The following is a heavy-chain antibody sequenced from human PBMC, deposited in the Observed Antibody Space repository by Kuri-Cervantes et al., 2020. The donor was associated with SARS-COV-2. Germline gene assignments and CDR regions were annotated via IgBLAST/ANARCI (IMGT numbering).Heavy chain of an antibody. J-gene: IGHJ4*02. CDR2: INHSGNT. CDR1: GGSFSGYY. V-gene: IGHV4-34*01. D-gene: IGHD2-2*01. CDR3: ARGPKRSSTSCPPDY. Sequence: GSLRLSCAVYGGSFSGYYWSWIRQPPGKGLEWIGEINHSGNTNYDPSLKSRVTISIDTSKNQFSLKLSSVTAADTAVYYCARGPKRSSTSCPPDYWGQGTLVTVSS.